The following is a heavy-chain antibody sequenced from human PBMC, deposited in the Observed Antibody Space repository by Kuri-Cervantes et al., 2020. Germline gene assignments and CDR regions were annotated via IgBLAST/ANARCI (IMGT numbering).Heavy chain of an antibody. D-gene: IGHD3-22*01. J-gene: IGHJ4*02. V-gene: IGHV3-30-3*01. Sequence: GGSLRLSCTASGFTFRNYAIHWVRQAPGKGLEWVAIISFDGNNKYYADSVKGRFTISRDNFKNTLYLQMNSLRAEDTAVYYCARGRIIHKKWSQYSSSWYSGYYDSSGYYPFDYWGQGTLVTVSS. CDR2: ISFDGNNK. CDR3: ARGRIIHKKWSQYSSSWYSGYYDSSGYYPFDY. CDR1: GFTFRNYA.